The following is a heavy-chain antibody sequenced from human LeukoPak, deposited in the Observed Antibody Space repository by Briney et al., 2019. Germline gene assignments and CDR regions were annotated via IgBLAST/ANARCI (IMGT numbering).Heavy chain of an antibody. Sequence: GGSLRLSCAASVFTFSNYGMHWVRQAPGKGLESVAVISFDGTNKYYVDSVKGRFTISRDNSNNTLYLQMNSLRAEDTAVYYCVKDRSSTWSFDYWGQGTLVIVSS. D-gene: IGHD6-13*01. J-gene: IGHJ4*02. CDR3: VKDRSSTWSFDY. V-gene: IGHV3-30*18. CDR2: ISFDGTNK. CDR1: VFTFSNYG.